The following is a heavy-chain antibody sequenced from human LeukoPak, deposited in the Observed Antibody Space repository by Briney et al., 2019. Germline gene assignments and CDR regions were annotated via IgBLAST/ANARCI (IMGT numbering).Heavy chain of an antibody. CDR2: IRSKAYGGTT. D-gene: IGHD6-19*01. CDR1: GFTFADYG. V-gene: IGHV3-49*04. Sequence: GGSLRLSCTASGFTFADYGVRWVRQAPGKGREWVGFIRSKAYGGTTEYAASVKGRFTISRDDSKSIAYLQMNSLKTEDTAVYYCTREKYSSAWTPDYWGQGTLVTVSS. CDR3: TREKYSSAWTPDY. J-gene: IGHJ4*02.